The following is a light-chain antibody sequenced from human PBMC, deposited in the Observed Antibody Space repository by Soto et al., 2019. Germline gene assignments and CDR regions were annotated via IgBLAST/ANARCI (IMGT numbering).Light chain of an antibody. CDR2: DAS. CDR3: QQYADWPKT. CDR1: QSISSW. J-gene: IGKJ1*01. Sequence: MTQSPATLSASVGDRVTITCRAGQSISSWLAWYQQKPGKAPKLLIYDASSLESGVPSRFSGSGSGTEFTLTISSLQSEDFAVYFCQQYADWPKTFGQGTKVDIK. V-gene: IGKV1-5*01.